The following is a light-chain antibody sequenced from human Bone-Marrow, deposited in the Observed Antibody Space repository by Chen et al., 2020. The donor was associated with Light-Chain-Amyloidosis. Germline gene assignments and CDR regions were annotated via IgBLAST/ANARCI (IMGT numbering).Light chain of an antibody. CDR1: QTISSNY. V-gene: IGKV3-20*01. CDR3: QQYGTSPLA. Sequence: EIVLTQSPGTLSLSPGEGANLSCRASQTISSNYLTWYQQKVGQTPRLLIYGSSSRATGIPDRFTGSGSRTDFTLTINRLGPEDFAMYYCQQYGTSPLAFGGGTKVEIK. CDR2: GSS. J-gene: IGKJ4*01.